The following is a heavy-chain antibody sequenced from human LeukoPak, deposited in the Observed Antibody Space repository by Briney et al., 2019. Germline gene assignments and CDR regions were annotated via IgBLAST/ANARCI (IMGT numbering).Heavy chain of an antibody. D-gene: IGHD2-21*02. CDR1: GFTFSSYS. J-gene: IGHJ6*02. Sequence: GGSLRLSCAASGFTFSSYSMNWVRQAPGKGLEWVSSISSSSSYIYYADSVKGRFTISRDNAKNSLYLKMNSLRAEDTAVYHCAREAYCGGDCELSEQNYYYYGMDVWGQGTTVTVSS. V-gene: IGHV3-21*01. CDR3: AREAYCGGDCELSEQNYYYYGMDV. CDR2: ISSSSSYI.